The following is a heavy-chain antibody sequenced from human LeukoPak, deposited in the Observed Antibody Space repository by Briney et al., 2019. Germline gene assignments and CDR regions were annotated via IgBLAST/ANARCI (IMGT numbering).Heavy chain of an antibody. Sequence: PSETLSLTCAVYGGSFSGYYWSWIRQPPGKGLEWMGEINHSGSTNYNPSLKSRVTISVDTSKNQFSLRLSSLTAADTAVYYCARGGSGYYGSGSYYKSWGQGTLVTVSS. CDR3: ARGGSGYYGSGSYYKS. CDR1: GGSFSGYY. D-gene: IGHD3-10*01. CDR2: INHSGST. J-gene: IGHJ5*02. V-gene: IGHV4-34*01.